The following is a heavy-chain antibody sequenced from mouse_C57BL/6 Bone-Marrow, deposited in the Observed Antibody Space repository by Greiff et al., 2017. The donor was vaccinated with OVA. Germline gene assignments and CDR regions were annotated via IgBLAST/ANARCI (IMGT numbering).Heavy chain of an antibody. V-gene: IGHV5-6*02. CDR1: GFTFSSYG. CDR2: ISSGGSYT. Sequence: DVKLVESGGDLVKPGGSLKLSCAASGFTFSSYGMSWVRQTPDKRLEWVATISSGGSYTYYPDSVKGRFTISRDNAKNTLYLQMSSLKCEDTAMYYCARRGLRTLFAYWGQGTLVTVSA. D-gene: IGHD1-1*01. J-gene: IGHJ3*01. CDR3: ARRGLRTLFAY.